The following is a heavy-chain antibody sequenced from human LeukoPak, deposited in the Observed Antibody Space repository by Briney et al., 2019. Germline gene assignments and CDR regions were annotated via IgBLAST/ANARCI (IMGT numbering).Heavy chain of an antibody. D-gene: IGHD3-22*01. V-gene: IGHV4-59*08. J-gene: IGHJ2*01. CDR2: IYYSGST. CDR3: ARMVSYDSSGFVSIQHWYFDL. Sequence: PSETLSLTCTVSGGSISSYYWSWIRQPPGKGLEWIGYIYYSGSTNYNPSLKSRVTISVDTSKNQFSLKLSSVTAADTAVYYCARMVSYDSSGFVSIQHWYFDLWGRGTLVTVSS. CDR1: GGSISSYY.